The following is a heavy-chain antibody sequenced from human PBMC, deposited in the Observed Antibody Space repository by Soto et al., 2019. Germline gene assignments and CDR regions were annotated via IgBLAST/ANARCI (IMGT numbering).Heavy chain of an antibody. CDR1: GDTLRSYS. D-gene: IGHD3-22*01. J-gene: IGHJ4*02. Sequence: GASVKVSCKASGDTLRSYSISWVRQAPGQGLEWMGGIIPIFETTYYAQRFQGRVTITADESTNTVYMELSSLKSEDTAMYYCARPSRGGSSGLDPRFDDWGQGTLVTVSS. CDR2: IIPIFETT. V-gene: IGHV1-69*13. CDR3: ARPSRGGSSGLDPRFDD.